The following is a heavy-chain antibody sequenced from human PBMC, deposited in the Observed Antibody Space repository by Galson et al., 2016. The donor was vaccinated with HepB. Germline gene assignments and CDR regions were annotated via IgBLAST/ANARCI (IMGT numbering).Heavy chain of an antibody. V-gene: IGHV1-18*01. Sequence: SVKVSCKASGYTFTNYGISWVRRAPGQGLEWMGWISVYNGNTNYAQKLQGRVTMTTDTSTSTAYMELRSLTSDDTAVFYCARVLYDTSGHYRPDAFDIWGQGTMVTVSS. CDR2: ISVYNGNT. CDR3: ARVLYDTSGHYRPDAFDI. D-gene: IGHD3-22*01. CDR1: GYTFTNYG. J-gene: IGHJ3*02.